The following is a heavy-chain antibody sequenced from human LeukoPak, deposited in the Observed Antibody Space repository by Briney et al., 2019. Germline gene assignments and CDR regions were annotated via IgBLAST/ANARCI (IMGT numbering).Heavy chain of an antibody. CDR1: GFTVSNNY. J-gene: IGHJ4*02. CDR2: IYSGGST. Sequence: PGESLRLSCAASGFTVSNNYMSWVRQAPGKGLEWVSVIYSGGSTYYADSVKGRFTISRDSSKNTLYLQMNSLRAEDTAVYYCARDSLGMSTLDSWGQGTLVTVSS. CDR3: ARDSLGMSTLDS. D-gene: IGHD5/OR15-5a*01. V-gene: IGHV3-53*01.